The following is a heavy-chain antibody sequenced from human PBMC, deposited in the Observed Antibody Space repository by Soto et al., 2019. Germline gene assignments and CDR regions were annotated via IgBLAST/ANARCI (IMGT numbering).Heavy chain of an antibody. CDR2: IGGSGAGT. D-gene: IGHD3-3*01. Sequence: GGSLRLSCAASGFSFSNYGMSWVRQPPGKGLEWVSAIGGSGAGTYYPDSVKGRFTISRDNSKNMLYLQMSSLRVDDTAVYYCAKDSATFGRFDFWGQGTLVTVSS. CDR1: GFSFSNYG. V-gene: IGHV3-23*01. CDR3: AKDSATFGRFDF. J-gene: IGHJ4*02.